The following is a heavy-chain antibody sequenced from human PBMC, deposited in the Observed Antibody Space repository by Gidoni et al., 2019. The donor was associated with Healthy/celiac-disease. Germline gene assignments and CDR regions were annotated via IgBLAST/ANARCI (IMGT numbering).Heavy chain of an antibody. CDR2: IYYSGST. V-gene: IGHV4-31*03. J-gene: IGHJ5*02. CDR3: ARYIVVVPAAKENWFDP. Sequence: QVQLQESGPGLVKPSQTLSLTCTVSGGSISSGGYYWSWIRQHPGKGLEWIGYIYYSGSTYYNPSLKSRVTISVDTSKNQFSLKLSSVTAADTAVYYCARYIVVVPAAKENWFDPWGQGTLVTVSS. D-gene: IGHD2-2*01. CDR1: GGSISSGGYY.